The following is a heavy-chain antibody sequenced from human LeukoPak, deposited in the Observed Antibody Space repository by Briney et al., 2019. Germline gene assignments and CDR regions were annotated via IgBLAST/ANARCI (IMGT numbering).Heavy chain of an antibody. J-gene: IGHJ5*02. CDR1: GYTFTNYY. V-gene: IGHV1-46*01. CDR2: VNPSSGDT. Sequence: ASVKVSCKASGYTFTNYYMHWVRQAPGRGLEWMGIVNPSSGDTNYAQKFQGRVTMTRDTSTTTVYMDLSSLSSEDTAVYYCARDRHCSGGICHSNWFDPWGQGTQVTVSS. D-gene: IGHD2-15*01. CDR3: ARDRHCSGGICHSNWFDP.